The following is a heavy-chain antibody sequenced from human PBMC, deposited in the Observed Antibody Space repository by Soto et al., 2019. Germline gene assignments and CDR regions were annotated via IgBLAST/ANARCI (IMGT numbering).Heavy chain of an antibody. CDR2: ISGSSATT. J-gene: IGHJ4*02. CDR3: ARGVYSSGYYSFDY. Sequence: EVQLLESGGGLVQPGGSLRLSCAASGFTFSSYAMSWVRQAPGKGLEWVSTISGSSATTYYADTVKGRFTISRDNSKNTLYLQMDGLRAEDTAVYYCARGVYSSGYYSFDYWGQGTLVTVSS. D-gene: IGHD3-22*01. CDR1: GFTFSSYA. V-gene: IGHV3-23*01.